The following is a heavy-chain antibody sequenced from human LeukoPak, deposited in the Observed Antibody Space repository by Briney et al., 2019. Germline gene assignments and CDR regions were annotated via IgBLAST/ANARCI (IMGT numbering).Heavy chain of an antibody. CDR2: ISGSGVSA. D-gene: IGHD6-19*01. CDR1: GFTFSSYA. J-gene: IGHJ4*02. Sequence: GGSLRLSCAASGFTFSSYAMSWVRQAPGKGLEWVSVISGSGVSAYYADSVKGRFTLSRDSSKNTLYLQMNSLRAEDTALYYCAKPPTWSSSGWYYFDYWAREPWSPSPQ. CDR3: AKPPTWSSSGWYYFDY. V-gene: IGHV3-23*01.